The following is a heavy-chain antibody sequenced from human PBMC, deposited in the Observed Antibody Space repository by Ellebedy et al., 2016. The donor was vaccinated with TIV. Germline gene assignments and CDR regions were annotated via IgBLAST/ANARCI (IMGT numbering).Heavy chain of an antibody. D-gene: IGHD2-21*01. Sequence: GESLKISCAASGFTFSSHWMHWVRQAPGKGLEGVAVISYDGSDKYYADSVKGRFTISRDNSKHTLYMHMNSLRAEDPAVYYCAKDPVWWLGDYGMDVWGQGTTVTVSS. J-gene: IGHJ6*02. V-gene: IGHV3-30*18. CDR1: GFTFSSHW. CDR2: ISYDGSDK. CDR3: AKDPVWWLGDYGMDV.